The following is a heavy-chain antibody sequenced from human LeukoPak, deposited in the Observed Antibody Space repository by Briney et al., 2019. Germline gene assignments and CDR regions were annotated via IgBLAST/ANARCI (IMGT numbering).Heavy chain of an antibody. CDR1: GFTVSSSY. CDR2: IYSGGTT. Sequence: GGSLRLSCAASGFTVSSSYMIWVRQAPGRGLEWVSVIYSGGTTYYADSVKGRFTISRDNSKNTLYLQMNSLRAEDTAVYYCARDRARTNYDILARPDYWGQRTLVTVSS. CDR3: ARDRARTNYDILARPDY. J-gene: IGHJ4*02. D-gene: IGHD3-9*01. V-gene: IGHV3-53*01.